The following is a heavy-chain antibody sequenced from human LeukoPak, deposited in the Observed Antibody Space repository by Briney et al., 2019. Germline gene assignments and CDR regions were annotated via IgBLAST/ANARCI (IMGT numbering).Heavy chain of an antibody. CDR1: GYTFTSYY. V-gene: IGHV1-46*01. Sequence: GASVKVSCKASGYTFTSYYMHWVRQAPGQGLEWMGIINPSGGSTSYAQEFQGRVTMTRDTSTSTVYMELSSLGSEDTTVYYCARDSPRVYYGSGSYYNALGYWGQGTLVTVSS. D-gene: IGHD3-10*01. CDR3: ARDSPRVYYGSGSYYNALGY. J-gene: IGHJ4*02. CDR2: INPSGGST.